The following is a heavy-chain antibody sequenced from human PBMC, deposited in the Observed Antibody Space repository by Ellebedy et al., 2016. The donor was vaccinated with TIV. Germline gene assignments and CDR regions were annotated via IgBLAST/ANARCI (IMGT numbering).Heavy chain of an antibody. CDR2: ISYSGDS. CDR1: GGSISSYY. V-gene: IGHV4-59*01. J-gene: IGHJ3*02. CDR3: ASGHLPLNI. Sequence: SETLSLXCTVSGGSISSYYWSWIRQPPGKGLEYNGYISYSGDSTYNPSLESRVTMSLDTSKNQVSLKVNSVTAADTAVYYCASGHLPLNIWGQGTMVTVST. D-gene: IGHD3-9*01.